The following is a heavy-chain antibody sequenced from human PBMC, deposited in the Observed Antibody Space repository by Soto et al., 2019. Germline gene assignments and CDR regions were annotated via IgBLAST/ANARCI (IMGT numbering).Heavy chain of an antibody. D-gene: IGHD3-3*01. CDR2: IHHSGST. CDR1: GGSLDGYY. CDR3: ARGVDSWSGYLF. Sequence: QVHLQQWGAGRLKPSETLSLTCALYGGSLDGYYWSWIRQSPGKGLEWIGEIHHSGSTKYNPSLKSRVSLLVDTSTKQFSLKLTSVTAADRGVYYWARGVDSWSGYLFWGQGTPVTVSS. J-gene: IGHJ4*02. V-gene: IGHV4-34*01.